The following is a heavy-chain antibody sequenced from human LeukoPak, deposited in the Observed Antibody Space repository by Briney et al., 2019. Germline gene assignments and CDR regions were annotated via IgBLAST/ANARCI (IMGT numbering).Heavy chain of an antibody. CDR1: GFTFSSYG. J-gene: IGHJ4*02. V-gene: IGHV3-30*02. D-gene: IGHD1-26*01. Sequence: PGGSLRLSCAASGFTFSSYGMHWVRQAPGKGLEWVAFIRSDGSTKYFADSVKGRFTTSRDNSKNTLYLQMNSLRAEDTAVYYCAKDQLLGGSYTFDYWGQGTLVTVSS. CDR3: AKDQLLGGSYTFDY. CDR2: IRSDGSTK.